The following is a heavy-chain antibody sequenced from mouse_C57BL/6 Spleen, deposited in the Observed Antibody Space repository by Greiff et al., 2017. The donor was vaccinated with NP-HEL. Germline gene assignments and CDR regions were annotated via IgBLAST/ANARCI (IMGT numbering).Heavy chain of an antibody. V-gene: IGHV1-50*01. D-gene: IGHD2-1*01. CDR2: IDPSDSYT. Sequence: QVQLQQPGAELVKPGASVKLSCKASGYTFTSYWMQWVKQRPGQGLEWIGEIDPSDSYTNYNQKFKGKATLTVDTSSSTAYMQLSSLTSEDSAVYYCARPPSSYGNSYYFDYWGQGATLTVSS. CDR3: ARPPSSYGNSYYFDY. J-gene: IGHJ2*01. CDR1: GYTFTSYW.